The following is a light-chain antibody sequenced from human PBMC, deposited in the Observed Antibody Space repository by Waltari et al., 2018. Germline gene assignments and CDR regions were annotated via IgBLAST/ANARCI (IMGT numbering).Light chain of an antibody. Sequence: QSALTQPASVSGSPGQSIIISCTGTTNDLGGYNYVSWYQQHPGKAPKLMIYDVNSRPYGVSSRFSGSQSGNTASLIISGLQAEDEADYYCCSFTRSSTWVFGGGTKVTVL. J-gene: IGLJ3*02. CDR2: DVN. V-gene: IGLV2-14*03. CDR3: CSFTRSSTWV. CDR1: TNDLGGYNY.